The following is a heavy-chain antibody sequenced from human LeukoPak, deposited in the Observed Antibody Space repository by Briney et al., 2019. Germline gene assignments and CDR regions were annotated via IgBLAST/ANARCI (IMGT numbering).Heavy chain of an antibody. CDR3: AKTYYACSGYTAALHY. CDR1: GFTFSSYA. V-gene: IGHV3-23*01. CDR2: ISGSGGST. D-gene: IGHD3-22*01. Sequence: GGSLRLSCAASGFTFSSYAMSWVRQAPGKGLEWVSAISGSGGSTYYADSVKGRFTISRDNSKNTLYLQMNSLRAEDTAAYNCAKTYYACSGYTAALHYWGQGTLVTVPS. J-gene: IGHJ4*02.